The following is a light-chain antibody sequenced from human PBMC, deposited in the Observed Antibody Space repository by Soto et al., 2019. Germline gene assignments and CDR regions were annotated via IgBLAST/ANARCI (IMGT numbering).Light chain of an antibody. Sequence: EIVLMQSPGTLSLSPGERATLSCRASQTLRRTYIAWYQQKPGQAPRVLIYGASKRATGIPDRLSGSGSGTDFSLTISRLEPEDFAVYYCHQYDNAPQTYGQGTKVDIX. CDR1: QTLRRTY. CDR2: GAS. V-gene: IGKV3-20*01. CDR3: HQYDNAPQT. J-gene: IGKJ2*01.